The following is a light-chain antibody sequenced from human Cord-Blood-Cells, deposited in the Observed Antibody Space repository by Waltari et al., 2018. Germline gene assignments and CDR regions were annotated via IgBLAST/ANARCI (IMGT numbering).Light chain of an antibody. J-gene: IGLJ1*01. CDR3: AAWDDSLNGPGYV. CDR1: SSNIGSNT. CDR2: SNN. Sequence: QSVLTQPPSASGTPGQRVTIPCSGSSSNIGSNTVTWYQQLPGTAPKLLIYSNNQRPSGVPDRFSGSKSGTSASLAISGLQSEDEADYYCAAWDDSLNGPGYVFGTGTKVTVL. V-gene: IGLV1-44*01.